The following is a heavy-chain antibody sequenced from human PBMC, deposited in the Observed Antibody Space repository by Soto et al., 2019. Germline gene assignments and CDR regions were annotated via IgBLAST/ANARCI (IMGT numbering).Heavy chain of an antibody. D-gene: IGHD3-10*01. CDR3: ARENTMVRGNWDY. CDR2: IYYSGST. Sequence: QVQLQESGPGLVKPSQTLSLTCTVSGGSISSGDYYWSWIRQPPGKGLEWIGYIYYSGSTYYNSSLKSRVTISVDTSKNQFSLKLSSVTAADTAVYYCARENTMVRGNWDYWGQGTLVTVSS. V-gene: IGHV4-30-4*01. CDR1: GGSISSGDYY. J-gene: IGHJ4*02.